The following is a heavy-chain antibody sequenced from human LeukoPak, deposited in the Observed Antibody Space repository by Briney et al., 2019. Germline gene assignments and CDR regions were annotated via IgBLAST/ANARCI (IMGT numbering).Heavy chain of an antibody. CDR1: GFTFSSYA. D-gene: IGHD4-11*01. J-gene: IGHJ6*03. V-gene: IGHV3-30*04. CDR3: AKGSTSTVRYMDV. CDR2: IWYGGSNK. Sequence: GRSLRLSCAASGFTFSSYAMHWVRQAPGKGLEWVAVIWYGGSNKYYADSVKGRFTISRDNSKNTLYLQMNSLRAEDTAVYYCAKGSTSTVRYMDVWGKGTTVTVSS.